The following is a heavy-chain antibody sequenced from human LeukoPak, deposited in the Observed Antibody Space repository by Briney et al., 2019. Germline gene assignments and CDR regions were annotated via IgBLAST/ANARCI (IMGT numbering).Heavy chain of an antibody. J-gene: IGHJ4*02. CDR2: ISGSGGST. CDR3: AKAPLRTVAGTSHFDY. Sequence: GGSLRLSCAASGFTFSSYAMSWVRQAPGKGLEWVSAISGSGGSTYYADSVKGRFTISGDNSKNTLYLQMNSLRAEDTAVYYCAKAPLRTVAGTSHFDYWGQGTLVTVSS. D-gene: IGHD6-19*01. V-gene: IGHV3-23*01. CDR1: GFTFSSYA.